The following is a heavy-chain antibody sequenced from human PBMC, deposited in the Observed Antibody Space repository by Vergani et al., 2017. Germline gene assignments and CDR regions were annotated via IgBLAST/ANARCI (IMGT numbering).Heavy chain of an antibody. J-gene: IGHJ4*02. CDR3: ARVGYTVGSYVFFF. CDR2: LNGSHP. CDR1: GFTLNNYA. Sequence: EVQLLESGGGLIQPGGSLRLSCAASGFTLNNYAMTWVRQAPGEGLEWVSSLNGSHPYYPDSVGGRFTISGDTSKNTLYLQMNNLRAEDTAVYFCARVGYTVGSYVFFFWGQGTLVTVSS. D-gene: IGHD2-2*02. V-gene: IGHV3-23*01.